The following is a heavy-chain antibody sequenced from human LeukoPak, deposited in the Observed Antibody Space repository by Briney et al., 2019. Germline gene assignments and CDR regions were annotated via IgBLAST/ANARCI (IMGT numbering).Heavy chain of an antibody. Sequence: ASVKVSCKASGYTFTSYDINWVRQATGQGLVWMGWMNPNSGNTGYAQKFQGRVTMTRNTSISTAYMELSSLRSEDTAVYYCATAPSRLRYFDWLLYGGGDYWGQGTLVTVSS. V-gene: IGHV1-8*01. D-gene: IGHD3-9*01. CDR2: MNPNSGNT. J-gene: IGHJ4*02. CDR1: GYTFTSYD. CDR3: ATAPSRLRYFDWLLYGGGDY.